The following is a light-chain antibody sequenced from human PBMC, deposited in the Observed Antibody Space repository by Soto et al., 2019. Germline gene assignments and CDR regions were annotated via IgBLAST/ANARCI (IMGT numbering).Light chain of an antibody. CDR2: GNS. Sequence: SVLTQPPSVSGAPGQRVTISCTGSSSNIGAGYDVHWYKQLPGTAPKLLIYGNSNRPSGVPDRFSGSKSVTSASLAITGLQAEDEADYYCQSYDSSLSGAVFGGGTQLTVL. CDR3: QSYDSSLSGAV. J-gene: IGLJ7*01. CDR1: SSNIGAGYD. V-gene: IGLV1-40*01.